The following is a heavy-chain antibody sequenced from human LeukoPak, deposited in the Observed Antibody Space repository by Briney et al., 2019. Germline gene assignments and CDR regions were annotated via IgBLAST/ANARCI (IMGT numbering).Heavy chain of an antibody. CDR3: AKGDLPLLYGGAFDS. V-gene: IGHV3-30*04. J-gene: IGHJ4*02. CDR1: GFTFSRYG. Sequence: GGSLRLSCAASGFTFSRYGMHWVRQAPGKGLEWVTAISYDGSNKYYADSVKGRFTISRDNSKNTLSLQMNSLRAEDTAVYYCAKGDLPLLYGGAFDSWGQGILVTVSS. CDR2: ISYDGSNK. D-gene: IGHD2-2*02.